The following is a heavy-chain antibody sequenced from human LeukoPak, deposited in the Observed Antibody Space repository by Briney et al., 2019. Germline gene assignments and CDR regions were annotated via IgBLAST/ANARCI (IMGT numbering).Heavy chain of an antibody. Sequence: GGSLRLSCAASGFTFSTYWMYWVRQAPGKGLVWVSRISSDGISTSYADSVKGRFTISRDNAKNTLYLQMNTLRAADTAVYYCARGSTTVAGPRRAFDIWGQGTMVTVSS. CDR3: ARGSTTVAGPRRAFDI. CDR2: ISSDGIST. V-gene: IGHV3-74*01. CDR1: GFTFSTYW. J-gene: IGHJ3*02. D-gene: IGHD6-19*01.